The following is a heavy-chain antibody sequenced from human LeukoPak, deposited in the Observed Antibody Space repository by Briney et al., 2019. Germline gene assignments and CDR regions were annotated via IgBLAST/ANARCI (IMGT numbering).Heavy chain of an antibody. D-gene: IGHD3-10*01. CDR2: TYYRSKWYN. V-gene: IGHV6-1*01. Sequence: SRTLSLTSAISGDSVSISISGWGWVRQSPRRGLGWLGSTYYRSKWYNEYALSVKSRIPINPDTSRNQFSLQLTSMTPEDTAVYYCVRDWFGWYFDFWGQGILVTVS. CDR1: GDSVSISISG. J-gene: IGHJ4*02. CDR3: VRDWFGWYFDF.